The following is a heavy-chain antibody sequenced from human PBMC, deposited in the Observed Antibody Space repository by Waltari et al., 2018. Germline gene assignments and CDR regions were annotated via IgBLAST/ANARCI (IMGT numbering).Heavy chain of an antibody. CDR2: ISWDGGST. CDR3: AKDFGIAVAGTGVFDY. CDR1: GFPLCDYT. J-gene: IGHJ4*02. V-gene: IGHV3-43*01. Sequence: EVQLVESGGVVVQPGGSLRPTWEAYGFPLCDYTMHWVRQAPGKGLEWVSLISWDGGSTYYADSVKGRFTISRDNSKNSLYLQMNSLRTEDTALYYCAKDFGIAVAGTGVFDYWGQGTLVTVSS. D-gene: IGHD6-19*01.